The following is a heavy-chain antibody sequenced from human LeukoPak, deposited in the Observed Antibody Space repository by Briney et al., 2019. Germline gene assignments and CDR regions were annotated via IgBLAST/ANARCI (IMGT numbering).Heavy chain of an antibody. CDR1: GGTFSSYA. CDR2: IIPILGRA. J-gene: IGHJ4*02. D-gene: IGHD3-22*01. Sequence: ASVKVSCKASGGTFSSYAISWVRQAPGQGLEWMGRIIPILGRANYAQKFQGRGTITADKSTSTAYMGLGSLRSEDTAVYCCARLDAGHYDTSGYWYPPVIPYSGQGTLVTVPS. V-gene: IGHV1-69*04. CDR3: ARLDAGHYDTSGYWYPPVIPY.